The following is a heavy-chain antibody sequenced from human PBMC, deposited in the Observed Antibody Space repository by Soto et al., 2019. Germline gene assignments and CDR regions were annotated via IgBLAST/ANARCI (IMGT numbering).Heavy chain of an antibody. J-gene: IGHJ4*02. CDR1: GFTFSTYS. D-gene: IGHD2-15*01. CDR3: ARDRGCSGGICYRDLGY. V-gene: IGHV3-48*01. CDR2: ISSISSTI. Sequence: PGGSLRLSCAASGFTFSTYSMSWVRQAPGKGLEWVSYISSISSTIYYADSVKGRFTISRDNAKNSLYLHMNSLSAEDTAVYYCARDRGCSGGICYRDLGYWGQGT.